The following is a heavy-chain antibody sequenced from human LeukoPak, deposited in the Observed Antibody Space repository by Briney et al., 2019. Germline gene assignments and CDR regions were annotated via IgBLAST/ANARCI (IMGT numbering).Heavy chain of an antibody. J-gene: IGHJ5*02. Sequence: GGSLRLSCAASGFTSSSYWMHWVRQAPGKGLVWVSRINSDGSSINHADSVEGRFTISRDNAKNTLYLQMNSLRAEDAAVYYCARGRGPYGWFDPWGQGTLVTVSS. D-gene: IGHD3-10*01. CDR2: INSDGSSI. CDR3: ARGRGPYGWFDP. V-gene: IGHV3-74*01. CDR1: GFTSSSYW.